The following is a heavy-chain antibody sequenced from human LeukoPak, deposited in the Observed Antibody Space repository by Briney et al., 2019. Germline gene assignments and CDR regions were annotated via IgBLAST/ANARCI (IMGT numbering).Heavy chain of an antibody. D-gene: IGHD6-13*01. V-gene: IGHV3-20*04. CDR1: GFTFDAYG. J-gene: IGHJ3*02. Sequence: SGGSLRLSCAASGFTFDAYGMSWVRQAPGKGLEWVSGITWNDGSTDYAESVKGRFTISRDNAKNSLYLQMNSLRAEDTAVYYCARDTDLAAAAGWGHAFDIWGQGTMVTVSS. CDR3: ARDTDLAAAAGWGHAFDI. CDR2: ITWNDGST.